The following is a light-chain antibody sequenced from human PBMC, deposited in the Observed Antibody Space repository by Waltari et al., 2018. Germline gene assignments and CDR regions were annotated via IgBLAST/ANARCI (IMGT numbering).Light chain of an antibody. V-gene: IGKV3-20*01. CDR3: QRYVTLPAT. Sequence: EIVLTQSPGTLSLSPGERATLSCRASQSVSRALRTLAWYQQKPGQAPRLLIYDASTRATGIPDRFSGSGSGTDFTLTISRLEPDDFAVYYCQRYVTLPATFGQGTKVEIK. J-gene: IGKJ1*01. CDR1: QSVSRALRT. CDR2: DAS.